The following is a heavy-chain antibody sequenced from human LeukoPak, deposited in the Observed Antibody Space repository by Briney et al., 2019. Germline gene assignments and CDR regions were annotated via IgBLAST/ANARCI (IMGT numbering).Heavy chain of an antibody. CDR3: AKGGRGNGEVY. V-gene: IGHV3-7*01. CDR1: GFTFSSYW. CDR2: IKQDGSEK. D-gene: IGHD2-8*01. Sequence: GGSLRLSCAVSGFTFSSYWMNWVRQAPGKGLEWVANIKQDGSEKNYVDSVKGRFTISRDNAKSSLFLQMNDLRAEDTAIYYCAKGGRGNGEVYWGQGTLVTVSS. J-gene: IGHJ4*02.